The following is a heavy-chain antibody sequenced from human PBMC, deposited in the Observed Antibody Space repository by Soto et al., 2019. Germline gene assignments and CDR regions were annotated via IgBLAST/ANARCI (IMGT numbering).Heavy chain of an antibody. V-gene: IGHV3-33*01. D-gene: IGHD5-12*01. J-gene: IGHJ4*02. CDR3: ARGLRGVLDY. CDR1: GFNFGNFG. Sequence: GGSLRLSCVASGFNFGNFGMHGVRQAPGKGLEWGAVISNDENIKQYADSVRGRIVIARDNSKNALYLQLTSLRAEDTAIYYCARGLRGVLDYWGQGALVTV. CDR2: ISNDENIK.